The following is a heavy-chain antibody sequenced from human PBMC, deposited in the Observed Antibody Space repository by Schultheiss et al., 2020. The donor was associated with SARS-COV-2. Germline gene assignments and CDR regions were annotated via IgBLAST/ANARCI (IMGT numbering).Heavy chain of an antibody. J-gene: IGHJ5*02. CDR2: IYWNDDK. D-gene: IGHD3-9*01. Sequence: QTLSLTCTVSGGSISSYYWSWIRQPPGKALEWLALIYWNDDKRYSPSLKSRLTITKDTSKNQVVLTMTNMDPVDTATYYCAHSLLGYDILTGHSYNWFDPWGQGTLVTVSS. CDR1: GGSISSYYW. V-gene: IGHV2-5*08. CDR3: AHSLLGYDILTGHSYNWFDP.